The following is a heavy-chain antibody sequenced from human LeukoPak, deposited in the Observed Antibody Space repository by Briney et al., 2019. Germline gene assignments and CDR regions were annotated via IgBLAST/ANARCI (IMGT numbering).Heavy chain of an antibody. CDR1: GYTFTGYY. V-gene: IGHV1-2*02. J-gene: IGHJ6*03. CDR2: INPNSGVT. CDR3: ARENWNDVHYYYYYMDV. Sequence: GASVKVSCKASGYTFTGYYMHWVRQAPGQGLEWMGWINPNSGVTNYAQKFQGRVTMPRDTSISTDYMELSRLRPDDTAVYYCARENWNDVHYYYYYMDVWGKGTTVTVSS. D-gene: IGHD1-1*01.